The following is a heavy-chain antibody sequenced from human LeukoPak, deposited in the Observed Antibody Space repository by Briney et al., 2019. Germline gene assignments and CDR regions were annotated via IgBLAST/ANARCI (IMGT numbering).Heavy chain of an antibody. J-gene: IGHJ5*02. CDR3: ARVGEDIVVVPAALNWFDP. D-gene: IGHD2-2*01. CDR1: GFTFSSYS. CDR2: ISSSSSNI. V-gene: IGHV3-48*01. Sequence: PGGSLRLSCAASGFTFSSYSMNWVRQAPGKGLEWVSYISSSSSNIYYAASVKGRFTISRDNAKKSLYLQMNSLRAEDTAVYYCARVGEDIVVVPAALNWFDPWGQGTLVTVSS.